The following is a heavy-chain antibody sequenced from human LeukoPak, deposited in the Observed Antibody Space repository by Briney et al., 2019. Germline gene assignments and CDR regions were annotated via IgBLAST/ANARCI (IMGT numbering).Heavy chain of an antibody. Sequence: PGGSLRLSCAASGFTFNNYEMNWVRQAPGKGLEWVSHISGSRISTYYADSVKGRFTISRDNSKNTLYLQMNSLRAEDTAVYYCAELGITMIGGVWGKGTTVTISS. CDR1: GFTFNNYE. V-gene: IGHV3-23*01. D-gene: IGHD3-10*02. CDR3: AELGITMIGGV. J-gene: IGHJ6*04. CDR2: ISGSRIST.